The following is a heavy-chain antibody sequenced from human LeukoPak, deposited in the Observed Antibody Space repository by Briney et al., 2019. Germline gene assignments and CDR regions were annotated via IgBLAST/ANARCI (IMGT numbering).Heavy chain of an antibody. Sequence: ASVKVSCKASGGTFSSYAISWVRQAPGQGLEWMGGIIPIFGTANYTQKFQGRVTMTRDTSTSTVYMELSSLRSEDTAVYYCAREGGGYSYGYSLDYYYYMDVWGKGTTVTISS. CDR1: GGTFSSYA. J-gene: IGHJ6*03. CDR2: IIPIFGTA. D-gene: IGHD5-18*01. CDR3: AREGGGYSYGYSLDYYYYMDV. V-gene: IGHV1-69*05.